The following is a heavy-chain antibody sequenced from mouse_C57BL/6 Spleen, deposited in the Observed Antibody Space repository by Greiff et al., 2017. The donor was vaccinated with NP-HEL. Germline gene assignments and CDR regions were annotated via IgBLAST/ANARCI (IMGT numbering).Heavy chain of an antibody. Sequence: EVQGVESGEGLVKPGGSLKLSCAASGFTFSSYAMSWVRQTPEKRLEWVAYISSGGDYIYYADTVKGRFTISRDTARNTLYLQMSSLKSEDTAMYYCTTAYYSNRDFDYWGQGTTLTVSS. CDR3: TTAYYSNRDFDY. V-gene: IGHV5-9-1*02. J-gene: IGHJ2*01. CDR2: ISSGGDYI. CDR1: GFTFSSYA. D-gene: IGHD2-5*01.